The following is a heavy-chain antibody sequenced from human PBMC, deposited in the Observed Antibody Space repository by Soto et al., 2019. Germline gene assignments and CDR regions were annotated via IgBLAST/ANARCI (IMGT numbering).Heavy chain of an antibody. CDR3: ARDSPPPRE. Sequence: QVQLVQSGAEVKKPGASVKVSCKASGYTFTSYYISWVRQAPGQGLEWMGWISAYNGNTNYAQKLQGRVTMTTDTTPRTAYMELRSLGSDDPAVYYCARDSPPPREWGQGTLVTVSS. CDR2: ISAYNGNT. V-gene: IGHV1-18*01. CDR1: GYTFTSYY. J-gene: IGHJ4*02.